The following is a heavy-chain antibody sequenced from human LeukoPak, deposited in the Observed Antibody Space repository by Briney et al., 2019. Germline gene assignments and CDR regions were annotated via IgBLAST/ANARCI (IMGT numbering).Heavy chain of an antibody. Sequence: GGSLRLSCAASGFTFSSYGMHWVRQAPGKGLEWVAVISYDGSNKYYADSVKGRFTISRDNSKNTLYLQMNSLRAEDTAVYYCAKVESSSWYFWFDYWGQGTLVTVSS. CDR1: GFTFSSYG. CDR2: ISYDGSNK. J-gene: IGHJ4*02. CDR3: AKVESSSWYFWFDY. D-gene: IGHD6-13*01. V-gene: IGHV3-30*18.